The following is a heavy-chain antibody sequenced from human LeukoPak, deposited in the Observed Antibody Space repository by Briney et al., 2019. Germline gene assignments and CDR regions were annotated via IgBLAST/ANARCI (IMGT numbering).Heavy chain of an antibody. CDR2: IIPIFGTA. J-gene: IGHJ5*02. Sequence: SVKVSCKASGGTFSSYAISWVRQAPGQGLEWMGGIIPIFGTANYAQKFQGRVTITADESTSTAYMELSSLRSEDTAVYYRAQAAGQWLAYNWFDPWGQGTLVTVSS. V-gene: IGHV1-69*01. D-gene: IGHD6-19*01. CDR3: AQAAGQWLAYNWFDP. CDR1: GGTFSSYA.